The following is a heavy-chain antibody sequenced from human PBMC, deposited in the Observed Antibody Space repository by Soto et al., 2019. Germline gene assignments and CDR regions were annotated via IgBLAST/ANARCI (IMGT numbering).Heavy chain of an antibody. CDR3: ARAATDDLWVFDS. CDR1: GGSISSYY. V-gene: IGHV4-59*01. D-gene: IGHD3-3*01. CDR2: VYYSGST. J-gene: IGHJ5*01. Sequence: SETLSLTCTVSGGSISSYYWSWIRQPPGKGLEWIGYVYYSGSTDYNPSLQSRVTISVDTSKKQLSLTLSSVTAADTAVYYCARAATDDLWVFDSWGQGTVVTVSS.